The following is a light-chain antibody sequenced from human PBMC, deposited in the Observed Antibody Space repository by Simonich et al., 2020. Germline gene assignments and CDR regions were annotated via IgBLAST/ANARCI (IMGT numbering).Light chain of an antibody. V-gene: IGKV3-11*01. CDR2: DAS. CDR3: QQRSNWLT. J-gene: IGKJ4*01. Sequence: EIVLTQSPATLSLSPGERATLSCRASQSVSSYLAWYQQKPGQAPRLLFYDASNRAPGIPARFSGSGSGTDFTLTISSLEPEDFAVYYCQQRSNWLTFGGGTKVEIK. CDR1: QSVSSY.